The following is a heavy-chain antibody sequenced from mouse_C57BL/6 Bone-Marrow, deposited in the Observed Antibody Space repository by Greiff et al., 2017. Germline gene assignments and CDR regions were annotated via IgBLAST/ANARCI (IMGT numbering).Heavy chain of an antibody. Sequence: QVQLQQSGPELVKPGASVKISCKASGYAFSSSWMNWVKQRPGKGLEWIGRIYPGDGDTNYNGKFQGNATLTADKSSSTAYMQLSSLTSEDSAVYFCARVGGLYAMDYWGPGTSVTVSS. CDR2: IYPGDGDT. CDR1: GYAFSSSW. J-gene: IGHJ4*01. CDR3: ARVGGLYAMDY. V-gene: IGHV1-82*01. D-gene: IGHD1-1*02.